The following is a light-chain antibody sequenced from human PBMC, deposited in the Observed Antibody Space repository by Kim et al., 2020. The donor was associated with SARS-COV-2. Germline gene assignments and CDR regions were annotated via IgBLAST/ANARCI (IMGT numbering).Light chain of an antibody. CDR1: QSVLNSSTNKNS. Sequence: DIVMTQSPDSLAVSLGERATINCKSSQSVLNSSTNKNSLAWYYQKPGQPPKLLIYWASTRESGLPDRFSGSGSVTDFTLTISSLQAEDVAVYYCQQYSSPPRTFGQGTKLEI. V-gene: IGKV4-1*01. CDR2: WAS. CDR3: QQYSSPPRT. J-gene: IGKJ2*02.